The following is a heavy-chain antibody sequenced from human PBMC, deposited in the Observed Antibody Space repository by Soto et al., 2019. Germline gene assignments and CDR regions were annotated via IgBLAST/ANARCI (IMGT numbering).Heavy chain of an antibody. J-gene: IGHJ4*02. CDR2: ISYDGSNK. CDR3: ARAGSGSGWYSFHY. CDR1: GFTFSSYA. V-gene: IGHV3-30-3*01. Sequence: QVQLVESGGGVVQPGRSLRLPCAASGFTFSSYAMHWVRQAPGKGLEWVAVISYDGSNKYYADSVKGRFTISRDNSKNTLYLQMNSLRAEDTAVYYCARAGSGSGWYSFHYWGQGTLVTVSS. D-gene: IGHD6-19*01.